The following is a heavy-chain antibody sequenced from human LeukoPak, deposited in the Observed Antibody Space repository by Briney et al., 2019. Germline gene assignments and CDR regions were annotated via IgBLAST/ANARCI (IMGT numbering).Heavy chain of an antibody. CDR1: GGTFSSYA. CDR3: ATKGGYDSPNYYYYGMDV. CDR2: IIPIFGTA. V-gene: IGHV1-69*13. D-gene: IGHD5-12*01. Sequence: SEKVSCKASGGTFSSYAISWVRQAPGQGLEWMGGIIPIFGTANYAQKFQGRVTITADESTSTAYMELSSLRSEDTAVYYCATKGGYDSPNYYYYGMDVWGQGTTVTVSS. J-gene: IGHJ6*02.